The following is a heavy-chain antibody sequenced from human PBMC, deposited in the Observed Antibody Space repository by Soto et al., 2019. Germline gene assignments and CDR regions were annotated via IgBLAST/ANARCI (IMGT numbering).Heavy chain of an antibody. CDR1: GFTFDDYA. CDR3: AKSRRGSGSYPDY. V-gene: IGHV3-9*01. CDR2: ISWNSGSI. J-gene: IGHJ4*02. Sequence: GGSLRLSCAASGFTFDDYAMHWVRQAPGKGLEWVSGISWNSGSIGYADSVKGRFTISRDNAKNSLYLQMNSLRAEDTALYYCAKSRRGSGSYPDYWGQGTLVTVSS. D-gene: IGHD3-10*01.